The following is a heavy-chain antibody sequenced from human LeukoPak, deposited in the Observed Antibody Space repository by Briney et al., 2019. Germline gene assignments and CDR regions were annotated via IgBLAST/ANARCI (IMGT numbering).Heavy chain of an antibody. CDR2: IYHSGST. CDR1: VYSISSGYY. D-gene: IGHD6-13*01. CDR3: ARAEPGYSSSWYAFSG. V-gene: IGHV4-38-2*02. J-gene: IGHJ4*02. Sequence: SETLSLTCTVSVYSISSGYYWGWIRQPPGKGLEWIGSIYHSGSTYYNPSLKSRVTISVDTSKNQFSLKLSSVTAADTAVYYCARAEPGYSSSWYAFSGWGQGTLVTVSS.